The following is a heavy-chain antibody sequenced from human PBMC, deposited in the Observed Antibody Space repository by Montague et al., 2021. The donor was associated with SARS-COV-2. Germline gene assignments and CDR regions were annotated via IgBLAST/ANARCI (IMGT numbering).Heavy chain of an antibody. CDR3: VGAPNEYYFDY. D-gene: IGHD3-16*01. Sequence: SETLSLTCDVYGGSFSRYFWSWIRQPPGRGRELIGHISPTGSTRYNPSLDSRVTISLDTSKTLLSLELTSVTVADTSIYFCVGAPNEYYFDYWGQGTPVSVSS. J-gene: IGHJ4*02. V-gene: IGHV4-34*01. CDR1: GGSFSRYF. CDR2: ISPTGST.